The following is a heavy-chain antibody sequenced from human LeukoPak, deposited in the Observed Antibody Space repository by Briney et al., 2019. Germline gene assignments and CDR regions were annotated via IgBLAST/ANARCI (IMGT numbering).Heavy chain of an antibody. D-gene: IGHD2-2*01. CDR3: ARGRDCSSTSCYLFPAMDV. CDR2: ISGSGGST. V-gene: IGHV3-23*01. J-gene: IGHJ6*02. CDR1: GFTFSSYA. Sequence: PGGSLRLSCAASGFTFSSYAMSWVRQAPGKGLEWVSAISGSGGSTYYADSVKGRFTISRDNSKNTLYLQMNSLRAEDTAVYYCARGRDCSSTSCYLFPAMDVWGQGTTVTVSS.